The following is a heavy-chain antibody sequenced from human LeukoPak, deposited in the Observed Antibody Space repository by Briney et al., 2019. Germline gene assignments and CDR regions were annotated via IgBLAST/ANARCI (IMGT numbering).Heavy chain of an antibody. CDR1: GYTFTGYY. V-gene: IGHV1-24*01. D-gene: IGHD3-22*01. CDR3: ATLRITMIVVVMDFDY. CDR2: FDPEDGET. J-gene: IGHJ4*02. Sequence: ASVKVSCKASGYTFTGYYMHWVRQAPGQGLEWMGGFDPEDGETIYAQKFQGRVTMTEDTSTDTAYMELSSLRSEDTAVYYCATLRITMIVVVMDFDYWGQGTLVTVSS.